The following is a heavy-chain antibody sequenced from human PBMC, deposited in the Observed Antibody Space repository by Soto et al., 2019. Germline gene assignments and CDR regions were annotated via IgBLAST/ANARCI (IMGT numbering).Heavy chain of an antibody. Sequence: QVQLVQSGAEVKKPGASVKVSCKASGYTFTSYGISWVRQAPGQGLEWMGWISAYNGNTNYAQKPQGRVTMTTDTATSTAYMELRSLRSDDTAVYYCARHRHSGSYPGYGMDVWGPGTTVTVSS. CDR2: ISAYNGNT. V-gene: IGHV1-18*01. CDR1: GYTFTSYG. CDR3: ARHRHSGSYPGYGMDV. D-gene: IGHD1-26*01. J-gene: IGHJ6*02.